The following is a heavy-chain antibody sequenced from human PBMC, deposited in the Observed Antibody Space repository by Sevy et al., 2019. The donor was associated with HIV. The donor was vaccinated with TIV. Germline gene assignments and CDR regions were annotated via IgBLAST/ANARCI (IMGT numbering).Heavy chain of an antibody. D-gene: IGHD3-10*01. Sequence: GGSLRLSCAASGFTFGSYDMYWVRQTPGKGLEWVALISFYGSNKEYADSVKGRFTISRDNSKNTVYLQMSSLKPEDTAVYYCAKDAFEVRGVLSSRGMPTYYHAMDLWGQGTTVTV. CDR3: AKDAFEVRGVLSSRGMPTYYHAMDL. CDR1: GFTFGSYD. J-gene: IGHJ6*02. V-gene: IGHV3-30*18. CDR2: ISFYGSNK.